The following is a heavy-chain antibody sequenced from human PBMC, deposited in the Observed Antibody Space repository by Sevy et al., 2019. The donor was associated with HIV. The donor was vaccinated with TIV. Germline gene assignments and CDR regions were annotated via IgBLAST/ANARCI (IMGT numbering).Heavy chain of an antibody. Sequence: ASVKVSCKASGYTFTGYYMHWVRQAPGQGLEWMGWINPNSGGTNYAQKFQGRVTMTRETSISTAYMELSRLRSDATAVYYCARERVYCSGGSCKPGGWFDPWGQGTLVTVSS. D-gene: IGHD2-15*01. J-gene: IGHJ5*02. CDR3: ARERVYCSGGSCKPGGWFDP. V-gene: IGHV1-2*02. CDR1: GYTFTGYY. CDR2: INPNSGGT.